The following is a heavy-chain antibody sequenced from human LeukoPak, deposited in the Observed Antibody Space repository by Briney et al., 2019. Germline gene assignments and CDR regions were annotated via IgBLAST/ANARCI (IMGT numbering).Heavy chain of an antibody. Sequence: GGSLRLSCAASGFTFSSYSMNWVRQAPGKGLGWVSSISSSSNTIYYADSVKGRFTISRDNAKNSLYLQVNSLRAEDTAVYYCARDRGVANLGQMSPFDYCGQGTLVTVSS. CDR1: GFTFSSYS. D-gene: IGHD3-3*01. J-gene: IGHJ4*02. CDR2: ISSSSNTI. CDR3: ARDRGVANLGQMSPFDY. V-gene: IGHV3-48*04.